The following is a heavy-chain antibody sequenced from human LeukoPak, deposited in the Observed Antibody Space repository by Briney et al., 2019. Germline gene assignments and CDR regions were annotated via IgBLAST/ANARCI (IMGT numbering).Heavy chain of an antibody. V-gene: IGHV3-7*01. CDR1: GFTFSSYW. CDR3: ASGGVVIISDDAFDI. Sequence: GGSLRLTCAASGFTFSSYWMSWVRQAPGKGLEWVANIKQDGSEKYYVDSVKGRFTISRDNAKNSLYLQMNSLRAEDTAVYYCASGGVVIISDDAFDIWGQGTMVTVSS. J-gene: IGHJ3*02. D-gene: IGHD3-3*01. CDR2: IKQDGSEK.